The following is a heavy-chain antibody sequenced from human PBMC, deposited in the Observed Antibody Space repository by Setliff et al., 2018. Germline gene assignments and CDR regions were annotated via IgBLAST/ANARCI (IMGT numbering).Heavy chain of an antibody. CDR3: ARQSVRGLADKNWFDP. Sequence: SETLSLTCTVSGGSISSSSYYWGWIRQPPGKGLEWIGSIYRTGNTHYNPSLKSRVTISLATPKNQFSLKLTSVTAADTAIYYCARQSVRGLADKNWFDPWGQGTLVTVSS. CDR1: GGSISSSSYY. V-gene: IGHV4-39*01. J-gene: IGHJ5*02. D-gene: IGHD2-15*01. CDR2: IYRTGNT.